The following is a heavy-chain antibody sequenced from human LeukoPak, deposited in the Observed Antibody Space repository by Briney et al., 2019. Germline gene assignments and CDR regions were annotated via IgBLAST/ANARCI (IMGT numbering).Heavy chain of an antibody. D-gene: IGHD3-10*01. Sequence: GSLRLSCAASGFTFSSYGMHWVRQAPGKGLEWVAVIWCDGSNKYYADSVKGRFTISRDNSKNTLYLQMNSLRAEDTAVYYCARDDDDGSFLFDPWGQGTLVTVSS. CDR1: GFTFSSYG. V-gene: IGHV3-33*01. J-gene: IGHJ5*02. CDR2: IWCDGSNK. CDR3: ARDDDDGSFLFDP.